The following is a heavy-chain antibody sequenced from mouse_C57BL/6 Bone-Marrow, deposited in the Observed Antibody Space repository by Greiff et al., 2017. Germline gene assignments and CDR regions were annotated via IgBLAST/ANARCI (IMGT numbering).Heavy chain of an antibody. V-gene: IGHV1-72*01. CDR1: GYTFTSSW. Sequence: QVQLKQPGAELVKPGASVKLSCKASGYTFTSSWMHWVKQRPGRGLEWIGRIFPDSGGTKYNEKFKSKATLTADKSSSTAYMQLSSLTSEDSAVYYCASSGDFDYWGQGTTLTVSS. D-gene: IGHD1-3*01. J-gene: IGHJ2*01. CDR2: IFPDSGGT. CDR3: ASSGDFDY.